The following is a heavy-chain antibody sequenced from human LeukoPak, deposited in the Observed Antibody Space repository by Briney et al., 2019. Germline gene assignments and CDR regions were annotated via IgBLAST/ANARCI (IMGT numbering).Heavy chain of an antibody. Sequence: GGSLRLSCAASGFTFGFTFNNYAMNWVRQAPGKGLEWVSTINESGGSTYYPGSVKGRFTISRDNSKNTLYLQMNSLRVEDTAVYYCAREGVGGFNDAFDIWGQGTMVTVSS. J-gene: IGHJ3*02. V-gene: IGHV3-23*01. CDR3: AREGVGGFNDAFDI. CDR2: INESGGST. D-gene: IGHD1-26*01. CDR1: GFTFGFTFNNYA.